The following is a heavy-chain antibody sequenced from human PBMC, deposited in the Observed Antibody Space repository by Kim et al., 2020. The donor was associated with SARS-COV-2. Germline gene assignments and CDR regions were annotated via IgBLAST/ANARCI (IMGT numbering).Heavy chain of an antibody. CDR2: ISYDGSNK. CDR1: GFTFSSYG. V-gene: IGHV3-30*18. CDR3: AKPAGFDP. Sequence: GGSLRLSCAASGFTFSSYGMHWVRQAPGKGLEWVAVISYDGSNKYYADSVKGRFTISRDNSKNTLYLQMNSLRAEDTAVYYCAKPAGFDPWGQGTLVTVSS. J-gene: IGHJ5*02.